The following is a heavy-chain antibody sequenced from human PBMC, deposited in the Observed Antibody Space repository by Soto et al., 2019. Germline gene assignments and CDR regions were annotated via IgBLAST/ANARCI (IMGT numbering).Heavy chain of an antibody. V-gene: IGHV3-30*18. CDR1: GFTFSSYG. J-gene: IGHJ4*02. CDR3: AKDSLQNVVVVAATIDY. CDR2: ISYDGSNK. D-gene: IGHD2-15*01. Sequence: GGSLRLSCAASGFTFSSYGMHWVRQAPGKGLEWVAVISYDGSNKYYADSVKGRFTISRDNSKNTLYLQMNSLRAEDTAVYYCAKDSLQNVVVVAATIDYWGQGTLVTVSS.